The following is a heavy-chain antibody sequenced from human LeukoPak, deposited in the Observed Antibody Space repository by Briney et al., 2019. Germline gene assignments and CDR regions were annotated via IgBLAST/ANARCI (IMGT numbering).Heavy chain of an antibody. CDR1: GVSISSYY. CDR2: IYHRGST. J-gene: IGHJ4*02. V-gene: IGHV4-59*08. Sequence: SETLSLTCNVSGVSISSYYWSWIRQPPGKGLEWIGYIYHRGSTNYNPSLKSRVTISVDTSKNQFSLKLSSVTAADTAVYYCARVVYGDYYFDYWGQGTLVTVSS. D-gene: IGHD2-21*02. CDR3: ARVVYGDYYFDY.